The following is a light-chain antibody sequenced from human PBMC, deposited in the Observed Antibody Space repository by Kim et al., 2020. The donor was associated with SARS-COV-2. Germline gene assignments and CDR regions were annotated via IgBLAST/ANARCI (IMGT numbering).Light chain of an antibody. J-gene: IGLJ3*02. V-gene: IGLV3-19*01. CDR2: GKD. Sequence: SSELPQDPAVSVALGQTVTISCQGDSLRRYYATWYQQKSGQAPVVVFYGKDHRPSGIPDRFSGSSSGNTASLTITGAQAEDEADYYCNSRDTSPNVWLFGGGTQLTVL. CDR3: NSRDTSPNVWL. CDR1: SLRRYY.